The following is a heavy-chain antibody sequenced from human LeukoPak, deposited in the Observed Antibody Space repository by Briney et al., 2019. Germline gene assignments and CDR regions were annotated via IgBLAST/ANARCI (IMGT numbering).Heavy chain of an antibody. CDR1: AFTVGGTF. V-gene: IGHV3-53*01. D-gene: IGHD1-14*01. J-gene: IGHJ4*02. CDR2: IHSDGTT. CDR3: ARDPAAGRLRD. Sequence: GGSLRLSCVVSAFTVGGTFLSWVRQAPGKGLEWVCIIHSDGTTDYADSVKGRFTISRDSSQNMLYLQMNSLRGEDTAVYYCARDPAAGRLRDWGQGTLVTASS.